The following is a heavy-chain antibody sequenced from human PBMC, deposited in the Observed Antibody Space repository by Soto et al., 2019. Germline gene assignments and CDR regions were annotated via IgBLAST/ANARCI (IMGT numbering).Heavy chain of an antibody. Sequence: ASVKVSCKASGYTFTSYGISWVRQAPGQGLEWMGWISAYNGNTNYAQKLQGRVTMTTDTSTSTAYMELRSLRSDDTAVYYCARVGFVVVPAASEFFDYWGQGTLVTVSS. CDR2: ISAYNGNT. CDR1: GYTFTSYG. J-gene: IGHJ4*02. D-gene: IGHD2-2*01. CDR3: ARVGFVVVPAASEFFDY. V-gene: IGHV1-18*01.